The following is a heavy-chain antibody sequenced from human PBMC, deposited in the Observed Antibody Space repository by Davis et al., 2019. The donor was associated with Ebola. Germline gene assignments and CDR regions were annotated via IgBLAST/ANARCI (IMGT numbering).Heavy chain of an antibody. D-gene: IGHD4-23*01. CDR3: AKAGFGGSTSDFDY. J-gene: IGHJ4*02. Sequence: GGSLRLSCAASGFTFDDYAMHWVRQAPGKGLEWVSGISWNSGSIGYADSVKGRFTTSRDNAKNSLYLQMNSLRAEDTALYYCAKAGFGGSTSDFDYWGQGTLVTVSS. V-gene: IGHV3-9*01. CDR2: ISWNSGSI. CDR1: GFTFDDYA.